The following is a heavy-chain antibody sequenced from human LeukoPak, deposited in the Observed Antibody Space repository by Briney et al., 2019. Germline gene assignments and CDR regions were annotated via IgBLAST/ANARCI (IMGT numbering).Heavy chain of an antibody. D-gene: IGHD6-13*01. J-gene: IGHJ4*02. V-gene: IGHV3-9*01. CDR3: AKGAAAGKGNFDY. CDR1: GFTFDDYA. Sequence: GGSLRLSCAASGFTFDDYAMHWVRHAPGKGLEWVSGISWNSGTIGYADSVKGRFTISRDNAKNSLFLQMNSLRADDTALYYCAKGAAAGKGNFDYWGQGILVTVSS. CDR2: ISWNSGTI.